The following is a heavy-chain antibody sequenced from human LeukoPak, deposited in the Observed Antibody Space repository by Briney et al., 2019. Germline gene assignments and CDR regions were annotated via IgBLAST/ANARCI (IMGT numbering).Heavy chain of an antibody. V-gene: IGHV4-34*01. CDR3: ARGGCSGGSCYSAYYYYGMDV. J-gene: IGHJ6*02. CDR1: GGSFSGYY. D-gene: IGHD2-15*01. CDR2: INHSGST. Sequence: SETLSLTCAVYGGSFSGYYWSWIRQPPGKGLEWIGEINHSGSTNYNPSLKSRVTISVDTSKNQFSLKLSSVTAADTAVYYCARGGCSGGSCYSAYYYYGMDVWGQGTTVTVSS.